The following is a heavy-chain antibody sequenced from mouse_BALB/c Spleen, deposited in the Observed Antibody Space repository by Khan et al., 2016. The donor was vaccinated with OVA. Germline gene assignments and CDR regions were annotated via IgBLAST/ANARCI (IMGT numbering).Heavy chain of an antibody. CDR2: ISSGGTYT. Sequence: EVELVESGGGLVKPGGSLKLSCAASGFSFSRYSMSWVRQTPEKRLEWVATISSGGTYTYYSDSVKGRFTISRDNANNTLFLQMSSLRSEDTAIYSCTRHESYYGYGQVDYWGQGTSVTVSS. J-gene: IGHJ4*01. V-gene: IGHV5-9-3*01. CDR1: GFSFSRYS. D-gene: IGHD2-2*01. CDR3: TRHESYYGYGQVDY.